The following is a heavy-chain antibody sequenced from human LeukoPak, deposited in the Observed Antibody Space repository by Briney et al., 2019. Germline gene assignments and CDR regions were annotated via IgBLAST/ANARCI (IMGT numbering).Heavy chain of an antibody. V-gene: IGHV4-59*08. Sequence: EPSETLSLTCTVSGGSISSYYWSWIRQPPGKGLEWIGYIYYSGSTNYNPSLKSRVTISVDTSKNQFSLKLSSVTAADTAVYYCARLVAAAGLGYWGQGTLVTVSS. J-gene: IGHJ4*02. CDR2: IYYSGST. CDR3: ARLVAAAGLGY. D-gene: IGHD6-13*01. CDR1: GGSISSYY.